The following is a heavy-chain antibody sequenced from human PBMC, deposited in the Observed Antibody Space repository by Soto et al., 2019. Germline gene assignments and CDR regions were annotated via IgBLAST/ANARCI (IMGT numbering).Heavy chain of an antibody. Sequence: PGGSLRLSCAASGFTFSSYAMHWVRQAPGKGLEWVAVISYDGSNKYYADSVKGRFTISRDNSKNTLYLQMNSLRAEDTAVYYCAKGGIVVVPGFDPWGQGTLVTVSS. D-gene: IGHD2-2*01. CDR3: AKGGIVVVPGFDP. CDR1: GFTFSSYA. V-gene: IGHV3-30-3*01. CDR2: ISYDGSNK. J-gene: IGHJ5*02.